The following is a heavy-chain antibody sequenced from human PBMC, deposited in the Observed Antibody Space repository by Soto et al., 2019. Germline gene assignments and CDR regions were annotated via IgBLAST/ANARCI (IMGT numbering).Heavy chain of an antibody. CDR3: ARGYYDSSGYSFPPWFDP. Sequence: QLQLQESGSGLVKPSQTLSLTCAVSGGSISSGGYSWSWIRQPPGKGLEWIGYIYHSGSTYYNPSLTSRVTISVDRSKNQFSLKLSSVTAADTAVYYCARGYYDSSGYSFPPWFDPWGQGTLVTVSS. CDR2: IYHSGST. D-gene: IGHD3-22*01. V-gene: IGHV4-30-2*01. CDR1: GGSISSGGYS. J-gene: IGHJ5*02.